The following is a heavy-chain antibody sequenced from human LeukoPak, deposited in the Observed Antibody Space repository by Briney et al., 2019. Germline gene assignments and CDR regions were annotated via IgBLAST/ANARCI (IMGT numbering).Heavy chain of an antibody. CDR3: ARENRQIEADY. CDR2: IYYSGST. CDR1: GGSINSHC. D-gene: IGHD3-22*01. J-gene: IGHJ4*02. V-gene: IGHV4-59*11. Sequence: SETLSLTCTVSGGSINSHCWSWIRQPPGKGLEWIGYIYYSGSTYYNPSLKSRVTISVDTSKNQFSLKLSSVTAADTAVYYCARENRQIEADYWGQGTLVTVSS.